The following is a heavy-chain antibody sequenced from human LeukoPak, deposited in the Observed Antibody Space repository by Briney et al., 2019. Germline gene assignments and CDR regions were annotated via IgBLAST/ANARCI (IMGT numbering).Heavy chain of an antibody. CDR3: ARAGYSSSWLRYYYMDV. Sequence: PGGSLRLSCAASGFTFSSYAMHWVRQAPGKGLEWVAVISYDGSNKYYADSVKGRFTISRDNSKNTLYLQMNSLRAEDTAVYYCARAGYSSSWLRYYYMDVWGKGTTVTVSS. CDR1: GFTFSSYA. CDR2: ISYDGSNK. J-gene: IGHJ6*03. V-gene: IGHV3-30-3*01. D-gene: IGHD6-13*01.